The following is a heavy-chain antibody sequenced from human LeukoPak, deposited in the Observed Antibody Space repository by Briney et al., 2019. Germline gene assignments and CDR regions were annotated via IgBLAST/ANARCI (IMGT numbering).Heavy chain of an antibody. V-gene: IGHV3-23*01. CDR2: ISGRGGST. Sequence: GGSLRLSCAASGFTFSSYAMSWVRQAPGKGLEWVSAISGRGGSTYYADSVKGRFTISRDNSKNMLYLQMNSLRAEDTAVYYCATDIAAAGTTYPYYFDYWGQGTLVTVSS. J-gene: IGHJ4*02. CDR1: GFTFSSYA. CDR3: ATDIAAAGTTYPYYFDY. D-gene: IGHD6-13*01.